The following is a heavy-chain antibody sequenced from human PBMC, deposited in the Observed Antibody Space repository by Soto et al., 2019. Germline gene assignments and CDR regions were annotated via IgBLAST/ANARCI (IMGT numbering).Heavy chain of an antibody. Sequence: QVQLVESGGGVVQPGRSLRLSCAASGFTFSSYGMHWVRQAPGKGLEWVAVIWYDGSNKYYADSVKGRFTISRDNSKSTLYLQMNSLRAEDTAVYYCARDVLLWFGELDPNDAFDIWGQGTMVTVSS. V-gene: IGHV3-33*01. CDR3: ARDVLLWFGELDPNDAFDI. CDR1: GFTFSSYG. J-gene: IGHJ3*02. CDR2: IWYDGSNK. D-gene: IGHD3-10*01.